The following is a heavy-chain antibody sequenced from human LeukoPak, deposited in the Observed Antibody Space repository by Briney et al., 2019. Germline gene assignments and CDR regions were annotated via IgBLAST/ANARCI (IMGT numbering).Heavy chain of an antibody. V-gene: IGHV4-59*08. CDR2: ISYTGST. Sequence: SETLSLTCTVSGGSISSYSWTWLRQPPGKGLEWIGYISYTGSTNYNPSLKSRVSISVDTSKSQVSLRLTSVTAADTAVYYCATVDTTMGKDSWGQGALVTVSS. CDR3: ATVDTTMGKDS. D-gene: IGHD5-18*01. J-gene: IGHJ4*02. CDR1: GGSISSYS.